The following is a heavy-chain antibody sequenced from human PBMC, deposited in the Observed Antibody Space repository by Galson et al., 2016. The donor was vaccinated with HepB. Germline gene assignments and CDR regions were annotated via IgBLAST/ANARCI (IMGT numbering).Heavy chain of an antibody. Sequence: SLRLSCAASGFTFRNYALSWVRRAPGKGLEWVSHIDGPTTNTHYADSVRGRFSIYRDNSRDTLYLQMDSLTAEDSAIYYCTTCLSLHFDYWGQGTRVAVSS. CDR2: IDGPTTNT. CDR1: GFTFRNYA. V-gene: IGHV3-23*01. J-gene: IGHJ4*02. D-gene: IGHD2-15*01. CDR3: TTCLSLHFDY.